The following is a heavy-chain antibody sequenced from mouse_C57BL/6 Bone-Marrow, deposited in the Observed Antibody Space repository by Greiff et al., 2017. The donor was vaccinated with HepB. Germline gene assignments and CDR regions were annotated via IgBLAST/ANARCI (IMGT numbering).Heavy chain of an antibody. CDR1: GYTFTSYG. Sequence: VQLQQSGAELARPGASVKLSCKASGYTFTSYGISWVKQRTGQGLEWIGEIYPRSGNTYYNEKFKGKATLTADKSSSTAYMDLRSLTSEDSAVYFCARERGYGPFAYWGQGTLVTVSA. V-gene: IGHV1-81*01. J-gene: IGHJ3*01. CDR2: IYPRSGNT. CDR3: ARERGYGPFAY. D-gene: IGHD2-2*01.